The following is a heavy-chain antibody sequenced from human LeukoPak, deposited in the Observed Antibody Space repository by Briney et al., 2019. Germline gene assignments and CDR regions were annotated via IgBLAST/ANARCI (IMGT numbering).Heavy chain of an antibody. CDR2: ISYDGSNK. V-gene: IGHV3-30*19. D-gene: IGHD4-17*01. J-gene: IGHJ4*02. Sequence: PGGSLRLSCATSGFTFSNYGMHWVRQAPGKGLEWVAVISYDGSNKYYADSVKGRFTISRDNSKNTLYLQMNSLRAEDTAVYYCARADYGDLVPGWYWGQGTLVTVSS. CDR1: GFTFSNYG. CDR3: ARADYGDLVPGWY.